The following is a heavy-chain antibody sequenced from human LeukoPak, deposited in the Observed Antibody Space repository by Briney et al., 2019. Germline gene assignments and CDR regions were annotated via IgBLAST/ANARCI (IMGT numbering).Heavy chain of an antibody. Sequence: GGSLRLSCAVSGFTFSSYSMNWVRQAPGKGLEWVSSISSSSSYIYYADSVKGRFTISRDNAKNSLYLQMNSLRAEDTAVYYCARGLYYDSSGYEPLDYWGQGTLVTVSS. D-gene: IGHD3-22*01. CDR3: ARGLYYDSSGYEPLDY. CDR2: ISSSSSYI. J-gene: IGHJ4*02. V-gene: IGHV3-21*01. CDR1: GFTFSSYS.